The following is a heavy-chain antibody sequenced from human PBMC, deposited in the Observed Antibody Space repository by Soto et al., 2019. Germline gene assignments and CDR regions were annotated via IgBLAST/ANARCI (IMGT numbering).Heavy chain of an antibody. V-gene: IGHV6-1*01. D-gene: IGHD3-10*01. CDR3: ARALAGSYDY. J-gene: IGHJ4*02. Sequence: PSQTLSLPCAISGDSVSSKSAIWNWIRQAPSRGLELLGRTYYRSKWSTDYAVSLRGRITVSPESSKNQFALRLTSLTPEDTAVYYCARALAGSYDYWGQGTLVTVSS. CDR2: TYYRSKWST. CDR1: GDSVSSKSAI.